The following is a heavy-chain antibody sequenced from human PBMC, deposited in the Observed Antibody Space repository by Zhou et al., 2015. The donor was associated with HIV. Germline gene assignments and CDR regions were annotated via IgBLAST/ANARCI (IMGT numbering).Heavy chain of an antibody. CDR1: GGTFSSYA. D-gene: IGHD5-12*01. CDR2: IIPIFGTA. CDR3: ARGYRIVATINYYYYGMDV. J-gene: IGHJ6*02. V-gene: IGHV1-69*01. Sequence: QVQLVQSGAEVKKPGSSVKVSCKASGGTFSSYAISWVRQAPGQGLEWMGGIIPIFGTANYAQKFQGRVTITADESTSTAYMELSSLRSEDTAVYYCARGYRIVATINYYYYGMDVWGQGDHGSPSP.